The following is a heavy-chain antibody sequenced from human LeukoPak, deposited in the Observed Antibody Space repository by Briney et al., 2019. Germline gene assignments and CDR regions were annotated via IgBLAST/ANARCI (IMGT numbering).Heavy chain of an antibody. CDR2: ISGSGGST. J-gene: IGHJ6*02. CDR3: AKDVYYDSSGHNFYYYYGMDV. V-gene: IGHV3-23*01. CDR1: GFTVSSNY. D-gene: IGHD3-22*01. Sequence: PGGSLRLSCAASGFTVSSNYMSWVRQAPGKGLEWVSAISGSGGSTYYADSVKGRFTISRDNSKNTLYLQMNSLRAEDTAVYYCAKDVYYDSSGHNFYYYYGMDVWGQGTTVTVSS.